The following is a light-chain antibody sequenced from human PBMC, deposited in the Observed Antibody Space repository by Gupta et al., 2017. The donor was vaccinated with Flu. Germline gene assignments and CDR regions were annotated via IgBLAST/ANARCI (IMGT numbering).Light chain of an antibody. CDR2: WAS. CDR1: QSVLYTSNNKNY. V-gene: IGKV4-1*01. CDR3: QQYYRTPPYT. Sequence: DIVMTQSPDSLAVSLGERATINCKSSQSVLYTSNNKNYLAWYQQKPGQPTKLLISWASTRESGVPDRFSGSGSGTAFTLSISSLQAEDVAVYYCQQYYRTPPYTFGQGTKLEIK. J-gene: IGKJ2*01.